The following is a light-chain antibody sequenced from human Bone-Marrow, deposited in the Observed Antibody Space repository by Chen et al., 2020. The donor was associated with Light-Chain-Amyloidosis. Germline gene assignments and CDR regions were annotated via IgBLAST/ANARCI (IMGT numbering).Light chain of an antibody. V-gene: IGKV3-15*01. CDR1: QGLNNK. CDR3: QQYNDWPLT. J-gene: IGKJ4*01. Sequence: EMVMTQSPATLSLSPGERATLSCGASQGLNNKLAWYQQKPGQAPRLLIYDASTRATDIPSRFRGSGSGTEFTLTITSLTSEDFALYYCQQYNDWPLTFGGGTKVE. CDR2: DAS.